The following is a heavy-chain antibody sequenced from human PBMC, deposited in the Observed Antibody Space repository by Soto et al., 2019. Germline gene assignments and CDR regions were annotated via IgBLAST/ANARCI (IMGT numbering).Heavy chain of an antibody. CDR2: INAGNGNT. D-gene: IGHD3-9*01. V-gene: IGHV1-3*01. CDR1: GYTFTSYA. CDR3: ARDFFDWLLEGYFDY. Sequence: GASVKVSCKASGYTFTSYAMHWVRQAPGQRLEWMGWINAGNGNTKYSQKFQGRVTITRDTSASTAYMELSSLRSEDTAVYYCARDFFDWLLEGYFDYWGQGTLVSVSS. J-gene: IGHJ4*02.